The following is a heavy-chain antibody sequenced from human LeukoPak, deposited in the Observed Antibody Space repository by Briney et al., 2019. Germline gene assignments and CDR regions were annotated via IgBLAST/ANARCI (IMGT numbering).Heavy chain of an antibody. D-gene: IGHD5-24*01. Sequence: PGGSLRLSCAASGFTFSSYGMHWVRQAPGKGLEWVAFIRYDGSNKYYADSVKGRFTISRDNSKDTLYLQMNSLRAEDTAVYYCAKDRRDGYNYRVFDYWGQGTLVTVSS. J-gene: IGHJ4*02. CDR2: IRYDGSNK. CDR3: AKDRRDGYNYRVFDY. CDR1: GFTFSSYG. V-gene: IGHV3-30*02.